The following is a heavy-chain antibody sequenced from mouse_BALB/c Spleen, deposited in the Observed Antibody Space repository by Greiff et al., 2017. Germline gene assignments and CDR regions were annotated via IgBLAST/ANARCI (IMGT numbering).Heavy chain of an antibody. J-gene: IGHJ2*01. D-gene: IGHD4-1*01. CDR2: IYWDDDK. CDR1: GFSLSTSGMG. Sequence: QVTLKVSGPGILQPSQTLSLTCSFSGFSLSTSGMGVSWIRQPSGKGLEWLAHIYWDDDKRYNPSLKSRLTISKDTSSNQVFLKITSVDTADTATYYCARREGNWDYFDYWGQGTTLTVSS. CDR3: ARREGNWDYFDY. V-gene: IGHV8-12*01.